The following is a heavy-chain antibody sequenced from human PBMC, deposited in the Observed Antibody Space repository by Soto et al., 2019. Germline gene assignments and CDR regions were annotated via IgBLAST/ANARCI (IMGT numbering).Heavy chain of an antibody. V-gene: IGHV4-39*01. Sequence: SETLSLTCTVSGGSISSSSYYWGWIRQPPGKGLEWIGSIYYSGSTYYNPSLKSRVTISVDTSKNQFSLKLSSVTAADTAVYYCAWSGVSETFYYGSGSYEDYWGQGTLVTVS. CDR3: AWSGVSETFYYGSGSYEDY. J-gene: IGHJ4*02. CDR2: IYYSGST. CDR1: GGSISSSSYY. D-gene: IGHD3-10*01.